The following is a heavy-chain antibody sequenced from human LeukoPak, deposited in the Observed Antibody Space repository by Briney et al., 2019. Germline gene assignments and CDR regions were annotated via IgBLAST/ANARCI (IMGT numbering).Heavy chain of an antibody. J-gene: IGHJ4*02. CDR1: GYTFTDYY. CDR3: ARTSIAARRADFDY. Sequence: ASVKVSCKTSGYTFTDYYIHWVRQAPGQGFEWTGWINPNSGGTNYAQTFQGRATMTRDTSISTAYMELSSLTSDDTAVYYCARTSIAARRADFDYWGQGTLVTVSS. V-gene: IGHV1-2*02. D-gene: IGHD6-6*01. CDR2: INPNSGGT.